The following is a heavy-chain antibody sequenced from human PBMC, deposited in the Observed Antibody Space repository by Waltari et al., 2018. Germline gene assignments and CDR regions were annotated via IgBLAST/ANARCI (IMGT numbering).Heavy chain of an antibody. CDR1: GGSISSYY. Sequence: QVQLQESGPGLVKPSETLSLTCTVSGGSISSYYWSWIRQPPGKGLEWIGYIYYSGSTNYNPSLKSRVTISVDPSKNQFSLKLSSVTAADTAVYYCARVKDSSGYYRIYYYYMDVWGKGTTVTVSS. V-gene: IGHV4-59*01. D-gene: IGHD3-22*01. CDR2: IYYSGST. CDR3: ARVKDSSGYYRIYYYYMDV. J-gene: IGHJ6*03.